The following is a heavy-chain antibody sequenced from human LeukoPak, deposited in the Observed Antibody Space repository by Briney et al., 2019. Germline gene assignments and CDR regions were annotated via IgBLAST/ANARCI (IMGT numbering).Heavy chain of an antibody. J-gene: IGHJ4*02. Sequence: SETLSLTCFVSGDLLSDYKWTWVRQSPGEGLEWIGYISSTGTSHYNPSFRSRVTISIDTSRKQLSLKLTSVTAADPAFYYCARFWSGFDYWGRGTLVTVSP. CDR2: ISSTGTS. CDR1: GDLLSDYK. D-gene: IGHD3-3*01. CDR3: ARFWSGFDY. V-gene: IGHV4-59*01.